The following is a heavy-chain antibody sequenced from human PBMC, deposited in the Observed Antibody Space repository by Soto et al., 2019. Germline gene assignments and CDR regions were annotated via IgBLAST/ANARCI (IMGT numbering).Heavy chain of an antibody. CDR2: IWYDASNK. CDR1: GFTFRTYG. J-gene: IGHJ4*02. CDR3: ARGRVDGGELDL. V-gene: IGHV3-33*01. D-gene: IGHD1-26*01. Sequence: VQLVESGGGVVQPGRSLRLSCAASGFTFRTYGMYWVRQAPGKGLEWVAVIWYDASNKYYADSVKGRFTISRDNSENTLQLQMNSPRAEDTAVYYCARGRVDGGELDLWGQGTLVTVSS.